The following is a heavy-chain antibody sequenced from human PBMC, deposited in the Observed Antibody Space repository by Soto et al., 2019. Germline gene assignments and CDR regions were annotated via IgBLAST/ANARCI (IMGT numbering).Heavy chain of an antibody. Sequence: GGSLRLFCAASGFTFSSYSMNWVRQAPGKGLEWGSYISSSTSTIYYAASVKGRFTISRDNAKNSLYLQMNSLRDEDTAVYYCARDRQQREVGWFDPWGQGTLVTVS. V-gene: IGHV3-48*02. CDR3: ARDRQQREVGWFDP. CDR1: GFTFSSYS. D-gene: IGHD6-13*01. J-gene: IGHJ5*02. CDR2: ISSSTSTI.